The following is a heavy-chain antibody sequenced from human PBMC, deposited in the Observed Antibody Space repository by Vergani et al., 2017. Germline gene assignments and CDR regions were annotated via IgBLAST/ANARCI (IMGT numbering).Heavy chain of an antibody. CDR3: ARVNTETNGHLYYYYYMDV. CDR2: IDYTGRP. V-gene: IGHV4-34*01. J-gene: IGHJ6*03. D-gene: IGHD4-11*01. Sequence: QVQLQQWGGGLLKPSETLSLTCVVNGGSFTSYHWTWIRQSPGEELEWVGDIDYTGRPDYNPALKSRLTMSVDKSRNQFSLTLNSVTATDTAIYFCARVNTETNGHLYYYYYMDVWGQGTAVTVS. CDR1: GGSFTSYH.